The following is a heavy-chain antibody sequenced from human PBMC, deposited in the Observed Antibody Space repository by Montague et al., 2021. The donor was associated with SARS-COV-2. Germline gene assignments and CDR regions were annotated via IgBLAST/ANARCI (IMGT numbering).Heavy chain of an antibody. Sequence: SETLSLTCTVPGGFISSSYWSWIRQPPGKGLEWIGYIYHSGNTNHNPSLKSRVTISIDTSMNQFSLSLSSMTAADTAVYFCARDLLPPRTAIKTNFFGLDVWGQGTTVIVSS. V-gene: IGHV4-59*01. CDR2: IYHSGNT. CDR1: GGFISSSY. CDR3: ARDLLPPRTAIKTNFFGLDV. J-gene: IGHJ6*02. D-gene: IGHD2-21*02.